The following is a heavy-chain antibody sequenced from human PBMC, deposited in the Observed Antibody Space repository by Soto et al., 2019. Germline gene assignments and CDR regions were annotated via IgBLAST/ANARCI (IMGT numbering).Heavy chain of an antibody. D-gene: IGHD2-2*01. Sequence: GGSLRLSCVASRFTFSSSGMHWVRQAPGKGLEWVASISYDESEKYNADSVKGRFTISRDNSKNTLYLQMNSLRVEDTAVYHCAKDMAPAARSWGMDVWGQGTTVTVS. V-gene: IGHV3-30*18. CDR3: AKDMAPAARSWGMDV. J-gene: IGHJ6*02. CDR2: ISYDESEK. CDR1: RFTFSSSG.